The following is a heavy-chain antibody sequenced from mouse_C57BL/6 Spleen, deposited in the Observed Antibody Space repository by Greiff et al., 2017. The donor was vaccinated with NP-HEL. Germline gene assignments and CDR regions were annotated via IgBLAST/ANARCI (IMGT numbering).Heavy chain of an antibody. V-gene: IGHV5-9*04. D-gene: IGHD1-3*01. CDR2: ISGGGGNT. Sequence: EVKLMESGGGLVKPGGSLKLSCAASGFTFSSYTMSWVRQTPEKRLEWVATISGGGGNTYYPDSVKGRFTISRDNAKDTLYLQMSSLRSEDTAVYYCARQSGPQAWFAYWGQGTLVTVSA. J-gene: IGHJ3*01. CDR3: ARQSGPQAWFAY. CDR1: GFTFSSYT.